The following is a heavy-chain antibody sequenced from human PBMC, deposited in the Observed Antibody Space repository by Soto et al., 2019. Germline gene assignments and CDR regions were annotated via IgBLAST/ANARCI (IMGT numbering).Heavy chain of an antibody. CDR3: ARGPHSDFWSVDYDD. CDR1: GGSVNSGSYY. Sequence: SKTPSISCTVSGGSVNSGSYYWSWIRQPTGKGLEWIGYIYYSGSTNHNPSLKSRVTISVDTSKNQFSLKLSSVTAADTAVYYPARGPHSDFWSVDYDDWCQGIRVSVSS. V-gene: IGHV4-61*01. J-gene: IGHJ4*02. D-gene: IGHD3-3*01. CDR2: IYYSGST.